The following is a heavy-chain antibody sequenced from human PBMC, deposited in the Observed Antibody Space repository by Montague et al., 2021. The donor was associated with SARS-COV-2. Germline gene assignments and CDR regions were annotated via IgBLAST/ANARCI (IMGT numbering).Heavy chain of an antibody. CDR2: INHSGTA. CDR1: GGSFSVYY. V-gene: IGHV4-34*01. Sequence: SETLSLTCAVYGGSFSVYYWSWLRQSPRSGLEWIAAINHSGTANYNPSLKSRVSISVDTSKNQFTLKLTSVTAADTAMYYCAKEREVVRAARTLVAFDLWGQGTMVTVSS. D-gene: IGHD2-2*01. J-gene: IGHJ3*01. CDR3: AKEREVVRAARTLVAFDL.